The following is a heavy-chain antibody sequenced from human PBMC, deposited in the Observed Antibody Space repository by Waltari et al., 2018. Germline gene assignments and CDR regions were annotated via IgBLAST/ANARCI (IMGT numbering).Heavy chain of an antibody. CDR2: ISWNSGSI. V-gene: IGHV3-9*01. Sequence: EVQLVESGGGLVQPGRSLRLSCAASGFTFDDYAMHWVRQAPGKGLGWVSGISWNSGSIRYADCVKGRFTISRDNAKNALYLQMNSLRAEDTALYYCAKDRENTVAGMGLFSPLFDYWGQGTLVTVSS. J-gene: IGHJ4*02. D-gene: IGHD6-19*01. CDR3: AKDRENTVAGMGLFSPLFDY. CDR1: GFTFDDYA.